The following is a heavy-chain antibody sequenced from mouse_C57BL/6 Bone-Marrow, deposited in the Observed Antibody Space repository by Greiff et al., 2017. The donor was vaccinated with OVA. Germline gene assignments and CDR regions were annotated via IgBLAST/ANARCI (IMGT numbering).Heavy chain of an antibody. CDR3: AREGDGYYEAWCAY. Sequence: VQLQQPGAELVMPGASVKLSCKASGYTFTSYWMHWVKQRPGQGLEWIGEIDPSDSYTNYNQKFKGKSTLTVDKSSRTAYMQLSSLTSEDSAVYYCAREGDGYYEAWCAYWGQGTLVTVSA. CDR1: GYTFTSYW. D-gene: IGHD2-3*01. J-gene: IGHJ3*01. CDR2: IDPSDSYT. V-gene: IGHV1-69*01.